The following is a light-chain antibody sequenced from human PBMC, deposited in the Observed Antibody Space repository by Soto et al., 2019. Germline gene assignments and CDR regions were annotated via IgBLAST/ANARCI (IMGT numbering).Light chain of an antibody. J-gene: IGKJ2*01. CDR1: QGINIF. CDR2: AAS. Sequence: DIQLTQSPSFLSASVGDRVTITCRASQGINIFLAWFQQKPGKAPNLLISAASTLQSGVPSRFSGSGSETEFTLTITSLQPEDSATYYCQQRNSYPRTFRQGTKVDIK. V-gene: IGKV1-9*01. CDR3: QQRNSYPRT.